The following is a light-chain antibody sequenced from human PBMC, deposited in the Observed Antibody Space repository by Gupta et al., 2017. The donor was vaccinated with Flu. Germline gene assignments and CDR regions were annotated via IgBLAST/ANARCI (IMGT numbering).Light chain of an antibody. CDR3: QSYDSTNRWV. J-gene: IGLJ3*02. CDR1: GGSIASTF. Sequence: TISCTRSGGSIASTFVQWYQKRPGQSPTTVIYEDNQRPSGVPDRFSGSIDSSSNAASLTISGLKTEDAADYYCQSYDSTNRWVFGGGTKLTVL. CDR2: EDN. V-gene: IGLV6-57*01.